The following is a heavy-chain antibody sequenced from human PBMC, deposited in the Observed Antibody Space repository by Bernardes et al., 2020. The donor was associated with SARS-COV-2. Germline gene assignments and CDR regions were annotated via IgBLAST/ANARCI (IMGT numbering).Heavy chain of an antibody. V-gene: IGHV3-48*04. CDR3: ARISVGDQKSA. CDR1: GFTFSTYS. CDR2: ISSGSRAI. D-gene: IGHD2-2*01. Sequence: GGSLRLSCAASGFTFSTYSMNWVRQAPGTGLEWLSYISSGSRAIKYADSVRGRFTISRDDAKNSLYLQMDSLRAEDTAVYYCARISVGDQKSAWGQGTLVTVSS. J-gene: IGHJ4*02.